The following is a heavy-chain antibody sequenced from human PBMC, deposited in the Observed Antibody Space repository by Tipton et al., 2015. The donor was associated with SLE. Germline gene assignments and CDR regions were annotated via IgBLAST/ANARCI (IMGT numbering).Heavy chain of an antibody. D-gene: IGHD4-17*01. J-gene: IGHJ4*02. CDR3: ARGLYGDEPGY. V-gene: IGHV4-34*01. Sequence: TLSLTCAVYGGAFSGYYCSWVRQPPGEGLGGGGEINHSGSTNYNPSLKSRVTISVDTSKNQFSLKLTSLTAADTAVYYCARGLYGDEPGYWGQGTLVTVSS. CDR2: INHSGST. CDR1: GGAFSGYY.